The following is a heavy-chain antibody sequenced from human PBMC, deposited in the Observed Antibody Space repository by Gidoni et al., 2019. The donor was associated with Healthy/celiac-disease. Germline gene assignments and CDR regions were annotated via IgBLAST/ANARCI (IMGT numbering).Heavy chain of an antibody. CDR2: IYWDDDK. Sequence: QITSKESGPTLVKPTQTLTLTCTFPGFSRSTSGVGVGWIRQPPGKALEWLALIYWDDDKRYSPPLKSRLTITKDTSKNQVVLTMTNMDPVDTATYYCAHSSVSYYYDSRVRYYFDYWGQGTLVTVSS. CDR1: GFSRSTSGVG. CDR3: AHSSVSYYYDSRVRYYFDY. J-gene: IGHJ4*02. D-gene: IGHD3-22*01. V-gene: IGHV2-5*02.